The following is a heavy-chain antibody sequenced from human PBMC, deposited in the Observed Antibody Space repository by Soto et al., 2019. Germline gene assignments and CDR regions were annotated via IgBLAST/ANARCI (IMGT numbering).Heavy chain of an antibody. J-gene: IGHJ6*02. Sequence: ASVKVSCKASGYTFTSYDINWVRQATGQRLEWMGWMNPNSGKIGYAQRFQGRVTMTRNTSISTAYMELSSLRSEDTAVYYCARNSTSWYLYYSYDGLDVWGQGTTVTVSS. D-gene: IGHD6-13*01. CDR1: GYTFTSYD. V-gene: IGHV1-8*01. CDR2: MNPNSGKI. CDR3: ARNSTSWYLYYSYDGLDV.